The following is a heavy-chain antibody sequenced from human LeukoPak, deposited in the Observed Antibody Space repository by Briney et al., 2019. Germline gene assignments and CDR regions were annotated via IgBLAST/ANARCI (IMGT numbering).Heavy chain of an antibody. V-gene: IGHV3-48*03. J-gene: IGHJ4*02. D-gene: IGHD6-13*01. Sequence: PGGSLRLSCAASGFTFSSYEMNWVRQAPGQGLEWVSYISSSGSTIYYADSVKGRFTISRDNAKNSLYLQMNSLRAEDTAVYYCARLDIAAAGTEGNDYWGQGTLVTVSS. CDR1: GFTFSSYE. CDR3: ARLDIAAAGTEGNDY. CDR2: ISSSGSTI.